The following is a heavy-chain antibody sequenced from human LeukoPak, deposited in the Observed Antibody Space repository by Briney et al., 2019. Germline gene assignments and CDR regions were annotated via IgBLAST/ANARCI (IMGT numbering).Heavy chain of an antibody. CDR2: VSAYNGNT. Sequence: ASVKVSCKASGYTFTSYGISWVRQAPGQGLEWMGWVSAYNGNTNYAQKLQGRVTMTTDTSTSTAYMELRSLRSDDAAVYHCARSLQSSGDFDYWGQGTLVTVSS. CDR3: ARSLQSSGDFDY. D-gene: IGHD3-10*01. V-gene: IGHV1-18*01. CDR1: GYTFTSYG. J-gene: IGHJ4*02.